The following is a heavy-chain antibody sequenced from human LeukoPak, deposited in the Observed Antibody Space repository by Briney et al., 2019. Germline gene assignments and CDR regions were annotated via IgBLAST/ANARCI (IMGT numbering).Heavy chain of an antibody. D-gene: IGHD5-18*01. CDR1: GYTFTSYG. CDR3: ARDRYSYGLHELHY. V-gene: IGHV1-18*04. J-gene: IGHJ4*02. CDR2: ISAYNGNT. Sequence: ASVKVSCKASGYTFTSYGISWVRRAPGQGLEWMGWISAYNGNTNYAQKLQGRVTMTTDTSTSTAYMELRSLRSDDTAVYYCARDRYSYGLHELHYWGQGTLVTVSS.